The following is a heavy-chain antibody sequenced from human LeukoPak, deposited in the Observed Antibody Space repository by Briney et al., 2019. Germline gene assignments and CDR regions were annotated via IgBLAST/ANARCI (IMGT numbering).Heavy chain of an antibody. J-gene: IGHJ4*02. CDR1: GGTFSSYA. CDR2: IIPIFGTA. Sequence: SVKVSCKASGGTFSSYAISWVRQAPGQGLEWMGGIIPIFGTANYAQKFQGRVTITADESTSTAYMELSSLRSEDTAVYYCARGRGLQGIAAAQFDYWGQGTLVTVSS. CDR3: ARGRGLQGIAAAQFDY. D-gene: IGHD6-13*01. V-gene: IGHV1-69*01.